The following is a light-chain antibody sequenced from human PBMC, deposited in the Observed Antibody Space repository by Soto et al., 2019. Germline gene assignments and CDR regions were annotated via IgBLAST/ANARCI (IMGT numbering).Light chain of an antibody. J-gene: IGKJ1*01. Sequence: DIQMTQSPSTLSASLGDRVTITCRAGQSISSWLSCYQQKTGKAPKLLIYDASSLESGVPSRFSGSGSGTEFTLTISSLQPDDFATYYCQQYNSYSWTFGQGTKVDI. V-gene: IGKV1-5*01. CDR1: QSISSW. CDR3: QQYNSYSWT. CDR2: DAS.